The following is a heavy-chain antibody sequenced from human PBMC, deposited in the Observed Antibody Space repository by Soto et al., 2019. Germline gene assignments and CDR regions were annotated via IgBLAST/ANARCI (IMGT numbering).Heavy chain of an antibody. CDR1: GGSISSYY. Sequence: PSETLSLTCTVSGGSISSYYWSWIRQPPGKGLEWIGYIYYSGSTNYNPSLKSRVTISVDTSKNQFSLKLSSVTAADTAVYYCAKSRRYYYYMDVWGKGTTVTVSS. V-gene: IGHV4-59*12. CDR3: AKSRRYYYYMDV. J-gene: IGHJ6*03. CDR2: IYYSGST.